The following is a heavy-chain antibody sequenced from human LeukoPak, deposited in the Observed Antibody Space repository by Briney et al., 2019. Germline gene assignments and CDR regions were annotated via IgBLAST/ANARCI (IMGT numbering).Heavy chain of an antibody. CDR3: ARDLDYDFWSGYHLYFDY. Sequence: ASVKVSCKASGYTFTGYYMHWVRQAPGQGLEWMGWINPNSGGTNYAQKLQGRVTMTTDTSTSTAYMELRSLRSDDTAVYYCARDLDYDFWSGYHLYFDYWGQGTLVTVSS. D-gene: IGHD3-3*01. CDR1: GYTFTGYY. CDR2: INPNSGGT. V-gene: IGHV1-2*02. J-gene: IGHJ4*02.